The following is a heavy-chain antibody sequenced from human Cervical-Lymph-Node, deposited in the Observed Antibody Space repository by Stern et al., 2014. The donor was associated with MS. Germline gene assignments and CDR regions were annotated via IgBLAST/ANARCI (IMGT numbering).Heavy chain of an antibody. D-gene: IGHD4-23*01. CDR3: ARDRGAVVTGPYYFDS. CDR2: VSTDTGSP. Sequence: QMQLVESGSELKKPGASVKVSCKASGYTFSTYAMNWVRQAPGQGLEWMGWVSTDTGSPMDAQGFTGRFVFSLDTSVSTAYLQINSLQTEDTASYYCARDRGAVVTGPYYFDSWGQGTLVTVSS. J-gene: IGHJ4*02. CDR1: GYTFSTYA. V-gene: IGHV7-4-1*02.